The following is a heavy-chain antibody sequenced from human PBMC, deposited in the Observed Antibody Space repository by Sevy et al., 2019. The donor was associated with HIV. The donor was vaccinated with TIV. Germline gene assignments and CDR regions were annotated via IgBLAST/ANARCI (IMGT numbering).Heavy chain of an antibody. CDR1: GFMFSSYS. CDR3: ARDVAFTTEYSYGMDV. J-gene: IGHJ6*02. CDR2: ISYAGSNK. V-gene: IGHV3-30-3*01. D-gene: IGHD4-17*01. Sequence: GGSLRLSCAASGFMFSSYSVHWVRQAPGKGLEWVAVISYAGSNKYYADSVKGRFTISRDNSKNTLYLQMNSLRAEDTAVYYCARDVAFTTEYSYGMDVWGQVTTVTVSS.